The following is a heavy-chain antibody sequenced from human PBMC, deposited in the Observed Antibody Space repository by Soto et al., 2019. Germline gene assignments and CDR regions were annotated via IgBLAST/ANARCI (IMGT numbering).Heavy chain of an antibody. Sequence: GESLKISCKASAYSIRNYWIGWVRQKPGKGLEWRGIIHDGDSDIRYSPSFEGQVIISADKSINTAFLQWNSLKASDTAMYYCARYGLPLFGEAKDPWGQGTLVTVSS. CDR2: IHDGDSDI. D-gene: IGHD3-3*01. CDR1: AYSIRNYW. J-gene: IGHJ5*02. CDR3: ARYGLPLFGEAKDP. V-gene: IGHV5-51*01.